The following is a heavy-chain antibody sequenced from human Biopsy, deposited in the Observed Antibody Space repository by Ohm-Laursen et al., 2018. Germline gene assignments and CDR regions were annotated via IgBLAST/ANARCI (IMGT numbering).Heavy chain of an antibody. J-gene: IGHJ5*02. CDR1: GYTFTSYE. D-gene: IGHD3-10*01. CDR2: MNPDSGNT. Sequence: ASVKVSCKTSGYTFTSYEINWVRQATGQGLEWMGWMNPDSGNTGYAQNFQGRVTMTRNTSISTAYMELSSLRSEDTAVYFCARADPPLFYYGSGSSNWFGPWGQGTLVTVSS. V-gene: IGHV1-8*01. CDR3: ARADPPLFYYGSGSSNWFGP.